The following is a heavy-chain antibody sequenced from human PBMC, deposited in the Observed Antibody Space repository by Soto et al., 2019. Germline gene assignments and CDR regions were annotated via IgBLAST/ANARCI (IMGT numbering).Heavy chain of an antibody. CDR2: IIPIFGTA. V-gene: IGHV1-69*01. J-gene: IGHJ6*02. CDR1: GGTFSSYA. Sequence: QVQLVQSGAEVKKPGSSVKVSCKASGGTFSSYAISWMRQAPGQGLEWMGGIIPIFGTANYAQKFQGRVTSTADESTSTAYMELSSLRSEDPAVYYCERGRGKKVRGVIIYYYGMDVWGQGTTVTVSS. CDR3: ERGRGKKVRGVIIYYYGMDV. D-gene: IGHD3-10*01.